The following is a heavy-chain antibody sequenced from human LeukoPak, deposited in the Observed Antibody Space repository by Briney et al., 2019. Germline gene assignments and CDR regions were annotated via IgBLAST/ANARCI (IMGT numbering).Heavy chain of an antibody. Sequence: GRSLRLSCTASEFTFGDHAMSWVRQAPGKGLGWVGFIRSRAYGGTTEYAPAVKGRFLISRDDSKSIAYLHMNSLKTEDTAVYYCARGPIQQWLYNGMDVWGQGTTVSVSS. CDR2: IRSRAYGGTT. D-gene: IGHD5-18*01. V-gene: IGHV3-49*04. CDR1: EFTFGDHA. CDR3: ARGPIQQWLYNGMDV. J-gene: IGHJ6*02.